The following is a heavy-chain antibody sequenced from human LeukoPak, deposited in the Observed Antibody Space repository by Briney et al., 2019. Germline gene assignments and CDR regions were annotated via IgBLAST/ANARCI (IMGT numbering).Heavy chain of an antibody. CDR1: GFTFSNYA. D-gene: IGHD6-19*01. CDR2: ISGSGDNT. J-gene: IGHJ6*03. V-gene: IGHV3-23*01. CDR3: AFVAGEDYYYYMDV. Sequence: GGSLRLSCAASGFTFSNYAMSWVRQAPGKGLEWVSAISGSGDNTYYADSVKGRFTVSRDNSKNTLYVQMKSLRAEDTAVYYCAFVAGEDYYYYMDVWGKGTTVTVSS.